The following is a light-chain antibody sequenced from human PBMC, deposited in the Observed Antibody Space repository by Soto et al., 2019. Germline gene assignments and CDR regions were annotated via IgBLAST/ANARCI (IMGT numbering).Light chain of an antibody. V-gene: IGKV3-11*01. Sequence: EVVLTQSPATLSLSPGERATLSCRASETLGSQFAWYQQKPGQAPRVLIYDASNRATGIPARFSGSGFGTDFTLTISSLEPEDFAVYYCQQRNNWPPGYTFGRGTRVEIK. CDR1: ETLGSQ. CDR2: DAS. CDR3: QQRNNWPPGYT. J-gene: IGKJ2*01.